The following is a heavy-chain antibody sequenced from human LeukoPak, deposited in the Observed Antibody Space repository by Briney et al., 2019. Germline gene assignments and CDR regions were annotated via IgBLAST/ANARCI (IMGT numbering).Heavy chain of an antibody. CDR3: ARGLTGTTVWHQGYYYYYMDV. J-gene: IGHJ6*03. CDR1: GGSISSSSYY. CDR2: IYYSGST. Sequence: PSETLSLTCTVSGGSISSSSYYWGWIRQPPGKGLEWIGSIYYSGSTYYNPSLKSRVTISVDTSKNQFSLKLSSVTAADTAVYYCARGLTGTTVWHQGYYYYYMDVWGKGTTVTVSS. V-gene: IGHV4-39*07. D-gene: IGHD1-7*01.